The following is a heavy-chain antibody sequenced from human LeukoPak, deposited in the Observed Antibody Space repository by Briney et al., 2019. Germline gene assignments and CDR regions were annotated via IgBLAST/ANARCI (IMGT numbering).Heavy chain of an antibody. D-gene: IGHD3-3*01. J-gene: IGHJ5*02. Sequence: SQTLSLTCAISGDSVSSNSAAWNWIRQSPSRGLEWLGRTYYRSKWYNDYAVSVKSRITINPDTSKNQFSLKLSSMTAADTAVYYCARTARGITIFGVVIYNWFDPWGQGTLVTVSS. V-gene: IGHV6-1*01. CDR1: GDSVSSNSAA. CDR2: TYYRSKWYN. CDR3: ARTARGITIFGVVIYNWFDP.